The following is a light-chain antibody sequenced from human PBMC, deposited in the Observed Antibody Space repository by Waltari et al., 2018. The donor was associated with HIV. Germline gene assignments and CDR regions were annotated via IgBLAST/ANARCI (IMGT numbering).Light chain of an antibody. CDR1: NSNIGHNY. CDR3: ATWDDNLSGWV. Sequence: QSVLPQPPSASATPGPRVTISCSGTNSNIGHNYVYWYQQLPGTAPKVLIYRNNYRPSGVPDRFSGSKSGPSASLAISGLRSEDEADYYCATWDDNLSGWVFGGGTKLTVL. CDR2: RNN. V-gene: IGLV1-47*01. J-gene: IGLJ3*02.